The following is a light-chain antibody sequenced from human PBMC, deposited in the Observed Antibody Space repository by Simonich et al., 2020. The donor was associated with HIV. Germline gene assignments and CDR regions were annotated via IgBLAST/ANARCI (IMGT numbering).Light chain of an antibody. CDR3: AAWDDSLNGLV. CDR1: SSNIGSNT. V-gene: IGLV1-44*01. J-gene: IGLJ3*02. Sequence: QSVLTQPPSASGTPGQRVTISCSGSSSNIGSNTVNWYQQLPGTAPKLLIYRNKQRPPGGPDRFSGAKSGTSASLAISGLQSEDEADYYCAAWDDSLNGLVFGGGTKLTVL. CDR2: RNK.